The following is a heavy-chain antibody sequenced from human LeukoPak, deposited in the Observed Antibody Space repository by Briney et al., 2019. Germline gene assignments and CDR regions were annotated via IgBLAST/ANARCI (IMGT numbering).Heavy chain of an antibody. Sequence: SVKVSCKASGGTFSSYAISWVRQAPGQGLEWMGGITPISGTANYAQKFQGRVTITADESTSTAYMELSSLRSEDTAVYYCARDVGEYCSSINCYASHYWGQGTLVTVSS. D-gene: IGHD2-2*01. V-gene: IGHV1-69*13. CDR2: ITPISGTA. CDR1: GGTFSSYA. CDR3: ARDVGEYCSSINCYASHY. J-gene: IGHJ4*02.